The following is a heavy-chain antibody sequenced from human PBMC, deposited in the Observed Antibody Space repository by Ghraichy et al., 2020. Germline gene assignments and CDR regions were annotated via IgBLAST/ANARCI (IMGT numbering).Heavy chain of an antibody. D-gene: IGHD2-2*01. Sequence: SQTLSLTCTVSGGSISSYYWSWIRQPPGKGLEWIGYIYYSGSTNYNPSLKSRVTISVDTSKNQFSLKLSSVTAADTAVYYCARIVVPAAIGWFDPWGQGTLVTVSS. J-gene: IGHJ5*02. CDR3: ARIVVPAAIGWFDP. CDR2: IYYSGST. V-gene: IGHV4-59*01. CDR1: GGSISSYY.